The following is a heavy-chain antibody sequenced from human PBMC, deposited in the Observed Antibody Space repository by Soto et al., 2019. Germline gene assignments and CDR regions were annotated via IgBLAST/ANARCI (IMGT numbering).Heavy chain of an antibody. Sequence: QVQLVESGGGVVQPGRSLRLSCATSGFTFSNYGIHWVRQAPGKGLEWVAVISYDGSNKYYADSVKGRFTISRDNSKNTVYLQINSLRAEDTAVYYCAKEGIELWSAFDYWGQGILVTGSS. J-gene: IGHJ4*02. D-gene: IGHD5-18*01. CDR1: GFTFSNYG. CDR3: AKEGIELWSAFDY. V-gene: IGHV3-30*18. CDR2: ISYDGSNK.